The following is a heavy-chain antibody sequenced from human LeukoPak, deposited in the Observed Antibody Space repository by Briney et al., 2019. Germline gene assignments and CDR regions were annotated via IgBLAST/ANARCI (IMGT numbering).Heavy chain of an antibody. CDR1: GGSFSGYY. J-gene: IGHJ4*02. CDR3: ARGFIYYYDSSGYLPYFDY. D-gene: IGHD3-22*01. V-gene: IGHV4-34*01. CDR2: INHSGST. Sequence: SETLCLTCAVYGGSFSGYYWSWIRQPPGKGLEWIGEINHSGSTNYNPSLKSRVTISVDTSKNQFSLKLSSVTAADTAVYYCARGFIYYYDSSGYLPYFDYWGQGTLVTVSS.